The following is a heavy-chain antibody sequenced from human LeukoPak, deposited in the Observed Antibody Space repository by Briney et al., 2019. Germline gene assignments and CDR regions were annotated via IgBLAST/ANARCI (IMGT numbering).Heavy chain of an antibody. CDR1: GDSISSYY. V-gene: IGHV4-59*01. Sequence: SETLSLTCSVSGDSISSYYWSWIRQPPGKGLEWIGYISYSGSTNYSPSLKSRVTMSVDTSKNQFSLKLSSVTAADTAVYYCARDVPGPVIGYYGMDVWGQGTTVTVSS. CDR2: ISYSGST. D-gene: IGHD3-22*01. CDR3: ARDVPGPVIGYYGMDV. J-gene: IGHJ6*02.